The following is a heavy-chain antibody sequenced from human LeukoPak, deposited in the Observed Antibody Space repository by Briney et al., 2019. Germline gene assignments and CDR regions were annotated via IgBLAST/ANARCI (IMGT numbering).Heavy chain of an antibody. D-gene: IGHD5-12*01. V-gene: IGHV1-46*01. CDR3: AREEIVATISRFDYYYYMDV. CDR2: INPSGGST. CDR1: GYTFTSYY. Sequence: ASAKVSCKASGYTFTSYYMHWVRQAPGQGLEWMGIINPSGGSTSYAQKFQGRVTITADKSTSTAYMELSSLRSEDTAVYYCAREEIVATISRFDYYYYMDVWGKGTTVTVSS. J-gene: IGHJ6*03.